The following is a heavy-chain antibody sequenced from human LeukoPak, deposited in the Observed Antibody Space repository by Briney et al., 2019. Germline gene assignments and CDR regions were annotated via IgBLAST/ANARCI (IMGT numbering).Heavy chain of an antibody. CDR3: TSSSYGDSPTDY. V-gene: IGHV3-73*01. D-gene: IGHD4-17*01. J-gene: IGHJ4*02. CDR1: GFTFSGSA. Sequence: GGSLRLSCAASGFTFSGSAMHWVRQASGKGLEWVGRIRSKANSYAAAYAASVKGRFTISRDDSKNTAYLQMNSLKTEDTAVYYCTSSSYGDSPTDYWGQGTLVTVSS. CDR2: IRSKANSYAA.